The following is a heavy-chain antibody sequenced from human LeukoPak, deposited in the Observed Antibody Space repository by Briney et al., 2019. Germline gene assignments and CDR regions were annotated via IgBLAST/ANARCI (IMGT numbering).Heavy chain of an antibody. CDR1: GGSFSGYY. CDR2: INHSGST. V-gene: IGHV4-34*01. CDR3: ARGRLKFLGYCSSTSCYIAFDP. J-gene: IGHJ5*02. Sequence: PSETLSLTCAVYGGSFSGYYWSWIRQPPGKGLEWIGEINHSGSTNYNPSLKSRVTISVDTSKNQFSLKLSSVTAADTAVYYCARGRLKFLGYCSSTSCYIAFDPWGQGTLVTVSS. D-gene: IGHD2-2*02.